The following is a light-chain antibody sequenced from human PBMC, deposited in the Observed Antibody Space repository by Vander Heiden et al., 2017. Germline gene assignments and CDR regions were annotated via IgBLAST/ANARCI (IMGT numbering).Light chain of an antibody. CDR2: DAS. J-gene: IGKJ3*01. Sequence: DTQMTQSPSSLSASVGDRVTITCRASQSITNHLVWYQQKPGKVPELLIYDASNLQSGVPSRFSGSGSGTDFTLTISSLQPEDVATYYCQQYNTDPFTFGHGTKVDIK. CDR3: QQYNTDPFT. V-gene: IGKV1-27*01. CDR1: QSITNH.